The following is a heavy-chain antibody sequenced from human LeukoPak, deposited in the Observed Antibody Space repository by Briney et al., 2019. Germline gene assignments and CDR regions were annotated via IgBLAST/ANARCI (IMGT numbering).Heavy chain of an antibody. CDR1: GFTFSSYA. Sequence: GGSLRLSCAASGFTFSSYAMSWVRQAPEKGLEWVSAISGSGGSTYYADSVKGRFTISRDNSKNTLYLQMNSLRAEDTAVYYCAKGGGRYSSGWYGYWGQGTLVTVSS. CDR3: AKGGGRYSSGWYGY. CDR2: ISGSGGST. J-gene: IGHJ4*02. V-gene: IGHV3-23*01. D-gene: IGHD6-19*01.